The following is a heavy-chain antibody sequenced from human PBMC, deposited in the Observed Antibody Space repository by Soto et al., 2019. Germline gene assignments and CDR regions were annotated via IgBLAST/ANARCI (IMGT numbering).Heavy chain of an antibody. D-gene: IGHD2-21*02. CDR3: ARVAPSGGSVTRFDP. J-gene: IGHJ5*02. Sequence: SDTLSLTCAVSGGSLSSGGYSWSWIRQPPGKGLEWIGYIYHSGSTYYNPSLKSRVTISVDRSKNQFSLKLSSVTAADTAIYYCARVAPSGGSVTRFDPWGQGTLVTVSS. CDR2: IYHSGST. V-gene: IGHV4-30-2*01. CDR1: GGSLSSGGYS.